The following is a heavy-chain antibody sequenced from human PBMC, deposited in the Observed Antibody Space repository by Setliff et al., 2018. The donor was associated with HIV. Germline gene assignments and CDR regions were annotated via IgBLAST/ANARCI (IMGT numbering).Heavy chain of an antibody. D-gene: IGHD3-16*01. CDR2: VNQRVTS. J-gene: IGHJ4*02. Sequence: ETLSLTCTVSGGSISSYYWSWLRQSPGKGLEWIGEVNQRVTSNYNPSLKSRVTMSIDESKGQFSLKLSSVTAADTAVYFCARDKGGGCFDSWGQGTLVTVSS. V-gene: IGHV4-34*01. CDR1: GGSISSYY. CDR3: ARDKGGGCFDS.